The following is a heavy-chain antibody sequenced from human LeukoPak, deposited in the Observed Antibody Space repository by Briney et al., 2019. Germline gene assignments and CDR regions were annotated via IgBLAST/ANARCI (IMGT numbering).Heavy chain of an antibody. J-gene: IGHJ4*02. CDR3: ARLQRLMWAAPVSYYFDY. CDR1: GGSISSSSYY. V-gene: IGHV4-39*01. Sequence: SETLSLTCTVSGGSISSSSYYWGWIRQPPGKGLEWIGSIYYSGSTYYNPSLKSRVTISVDTPKNQFSLKLSSVTAADTAVYYCARLQRLMWAAPVSYYFDYWGPGTLVTVSS. D-gene: IGHD1-26*01. CDR2: IYYSGST.